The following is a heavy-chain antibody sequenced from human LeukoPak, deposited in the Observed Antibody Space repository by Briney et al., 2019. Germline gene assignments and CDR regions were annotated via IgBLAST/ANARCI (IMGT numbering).Heavy chain of an antibody. J-gene: IGHJ6*02. CDR1: GFAFHALA. D-gene: IGHD1-26*01. CDR3: ATWAFYRDLDV. V-gene: IGHV3-43*02. CDR2: INSDGGKT. Sequence: GGSLRLSCAASGFAFHALAMHWVRQAPGKGLEWVSLINSDGGKTYYADSVRGRFTISRDNSKNFLYLQMNSLRTEDTALYYCATWAFYRDLDVWGQGTTVTVSS.